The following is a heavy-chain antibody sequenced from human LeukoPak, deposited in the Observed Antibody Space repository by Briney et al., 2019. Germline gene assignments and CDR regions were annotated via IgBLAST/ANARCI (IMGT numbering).Heavy chain of an antibody. D-gene: IGHD3-3*01. CDR1: GYTFTSYD. Sequence: GASVKVSCKASGYTFTSYDINWVRQAPGQGLEWMGWINPNSGGTNYAQKFQGRVTMTRDTSISTAYMELSRLRSDDTAVYYCARDYGFLEWLPPAYYFDYWGQGTLVTVSS. V-gene: IGHV1-2*02. J-gene: IGHJ4*02. CDR3: ARDYGFLEWLPPAYYFDY. CDR2: INPNSGGT.